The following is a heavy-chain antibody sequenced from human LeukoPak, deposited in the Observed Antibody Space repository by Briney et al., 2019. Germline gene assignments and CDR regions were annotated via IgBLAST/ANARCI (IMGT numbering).Heavy chain of an antibody. CDR3: ARWTGIAALRSDY. CDR1: GFTFSSYA. J-gene: IGHJ4*02. CDR2: ISYDGSNK. Sequence: PGRSLRLSCAASGFTFSSYAVHWVRQAPGKGLEWVAVISYDGSNKYYADSVKGRFTISRDNAKNSLYLQMNSLRAEDTAVYYCARWTGIAALRSDYWGQGTLVTVSS. V-gene: IGHV3-30-3*01. D-gene: IGHD6-6*01.